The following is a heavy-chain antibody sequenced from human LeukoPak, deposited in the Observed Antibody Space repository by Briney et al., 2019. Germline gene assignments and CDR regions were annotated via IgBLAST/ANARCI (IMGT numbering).Heavy chain of an antibody. Sequence: KSGGSLRLSCAASGFTFSDYYMSWIRQAPGKGREGVSYIRSSGSTIYYADSVKGRFTISRENAKHSLYLQMNSLRAEDTAVYYCASSFGPAASDVWGKGTTVTVSS. CDR1: GFTFSDYY. V-gene: IGHV3-11*01. J-gene: IGHJ6*04. CDR3: ASSFGPAASDV. D-gene: IGHD2-2*01. CDR2: IRSSGSTI.